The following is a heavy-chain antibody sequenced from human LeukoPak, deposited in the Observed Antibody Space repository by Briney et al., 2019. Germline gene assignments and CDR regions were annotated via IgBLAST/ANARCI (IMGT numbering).Heavy chain of an antibody. Sequence: GASAKVSCKASGYTFTAYYVQWVRQAPGQGLEWMGWSNPNSGGASYPRKVQGRVTMTTDTSINTAYLEVSSLGSDDTAVYYCASGQGGNTPNWGQGTLVTVSS. CDR2: SNPNSGGA. CDR1: GYTFTAYY. CDR3: ASGQGGNTPN. V-gene: IGHV1-2*02. J-gene: IGHJ4*02. D-gene: IGHD4-23*01.